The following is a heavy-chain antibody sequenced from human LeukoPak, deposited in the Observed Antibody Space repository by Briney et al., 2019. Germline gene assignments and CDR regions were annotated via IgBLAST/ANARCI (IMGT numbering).Heavy chain of an antibody. CDR1: GFIFNNYA. Sequence: PGGSLRLSCAASGFIFNNYAMSWVRQAPGKGLEWVAHIKPDGSEEYYVDSVKGRFTISRDNAKNSLFLQMNSLRAEDTAVYYCARGHYGLDVWGQGTTITVSS. CDR3: ARGHYGLDV. V-gene: IGHV3-7*01. J-gene: IGHJ6*02. CDR2: IKPDGSEE.